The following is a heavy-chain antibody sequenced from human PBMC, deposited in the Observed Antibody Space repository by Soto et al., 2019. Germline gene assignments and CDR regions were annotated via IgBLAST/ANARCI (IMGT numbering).Heavy chain of an antibody. D-gene: IGHD4-17*01. Sequence: SWAASGFTFSSYAMSWVRQAPGKGLEWVSAISGSGGSTYCADSVKGRFTISRDNSKNTLYLQMNSLRAEDTAVYYCAKDLYGENNWFDPWGQGTLVTVSS. V-gene: IGHV3-23*01. CDR2: ISGSGGST. CDR1: GFTFSSYA. J-gene: IGHJ5*02. CDR3: AKDLYGENNWFDP.